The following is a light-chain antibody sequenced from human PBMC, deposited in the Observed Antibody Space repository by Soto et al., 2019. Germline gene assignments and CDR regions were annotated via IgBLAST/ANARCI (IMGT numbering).Light chain of an antibody. Sequence: QSALTQPASVSGSPGQSITISCTGTSSDVGGYNYLSWYQQHPGKAPKLLIYAVSNRPSGVSNRFSGSKSGNTASLTISGLQAEDEADYYCSSYTSNDIRVFGPGTKLTAL. V-gene: IGLV2-14*01. CDR3: SSYTSNDIRV. CDR2: AVS. J-gene: IGLJ1*01. CDR1: SSDVGGYNY.